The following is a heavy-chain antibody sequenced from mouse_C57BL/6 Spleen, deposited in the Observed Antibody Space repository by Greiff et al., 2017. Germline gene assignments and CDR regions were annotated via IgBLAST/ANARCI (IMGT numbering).Heavy chain of an antibody. Sequence: EVQGVESGGGLVKPGGSLKLSCAASGFTFSSYTMSWVRQTPEKRLEWVATISGGGGNTYYPDSVKGRFTISRDNAKNTLYLQMSSLRSEDTALYYCARQDGYYSKGTGFAYWGQGTLVTVSA. J-gene: IGHJ3*01. V-gene: IGHV5-9*01. D-gene: IGHD2-5*01. CDR1: GFTFSSYT. CDR2: ISGGGGNT. CDR3: ARQDGYYSKGTGFAY.